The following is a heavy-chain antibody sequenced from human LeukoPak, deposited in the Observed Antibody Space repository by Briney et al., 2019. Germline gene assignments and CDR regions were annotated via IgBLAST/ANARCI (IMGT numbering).Heavy chain of an antibody. Sequence: GGSLRLSCAASGFTVSSNYMSWVRQAPGKGLEWVSVIYSGGSTYYADSVKGRFTISRDNSKNTLYLQMNSLRAEDTAVYYCARASGYSTAAGDHWGQGTLVTV. J-gene: IGHJ4*02. CDR2: IYSGGST. V-gene: IGHV3-53*01. D-gene: IGHD6-13*01. CDR1: GFTVSSNY. CDR3: ARASGYSTAAGDH.